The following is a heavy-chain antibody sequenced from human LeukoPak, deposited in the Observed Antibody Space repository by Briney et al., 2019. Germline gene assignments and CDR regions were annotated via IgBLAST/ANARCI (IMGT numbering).Heavy chain of an antibody. CDR3: AREVINYGGRPYYFDY. CDR2: IYHSGST. V-gene: IGHV4-30-2*01. CDR1: GGSISSGGYY. D-gene: IGHD4-23*01. J-gene: IGHJ4*02. Sequence: PSETLSLTCTVSGGSISSGGYYWSWIRQPPGKGLEWIGYIYHSGSTYYNPSLKSRVTISVDRSKNQFSLKLSSVTAADTAVYYCAREVINYGGRPYYFDYWGQGTLVAVSS.